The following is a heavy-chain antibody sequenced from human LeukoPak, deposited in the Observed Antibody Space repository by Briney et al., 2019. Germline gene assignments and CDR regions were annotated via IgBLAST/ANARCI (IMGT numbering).Heavy chain of an antibody. CDR2: ISSDESNT. CDR3: ARAWSGDLDY. V-gene: IGHV3-30*01. CDR1: GFSFFAYT. J-gene: IGHJ4*02. Sequence: GGSLRLSCEGSGFSFFAYTMHWVRQTPDRGVESVGFISSDESNTFYAESVKGRFTISRDDSRDTFYLHMTGLRPEDTAVYYCARAWSGDLDYWGQGTAVIVSS. D-gene: IGHD3-3*01.